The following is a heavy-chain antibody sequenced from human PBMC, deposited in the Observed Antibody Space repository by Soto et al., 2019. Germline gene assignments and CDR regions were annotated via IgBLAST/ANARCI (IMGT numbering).Heavy chain of an antibody. CDR1: GGTFSSYA. CDR3: ARDIPRGYSYGYPAGDY. V-gene: IGHV1-69*01. CDR2: IIPIFGTA. J-gene: IGHJ4*02. D-gene: IGHD5-18*01. Sequence: QVQLVQSGAEVKKPGSSVKVSCKASGGTFSSYAISWVRQATGQGLEWMGGIIPIFGTANYAQKFQGRVTITADESTSTAYMELSSLRSEDTAVYYCARDIPRGYSYGYPAGDYWGQGTLVTFSS.